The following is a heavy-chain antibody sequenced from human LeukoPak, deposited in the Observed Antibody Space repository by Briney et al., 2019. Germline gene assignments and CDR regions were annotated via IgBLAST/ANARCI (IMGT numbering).Heavy chain of an antibody. CDR2: ISGSGGTT. D-gene: IGHD4-11*01. V-gene: IGHV3-23*01. J-gene: IGHJ5*02. CDR3: AKDRYSNYGNWFDP. Sequence: GGSLRLSCAASGFTFNSYAMNWVRRAPGKGLEWVSGISGSGGTTYYADSVKGRFTISRDNPKNTLYLQMNSLRAEDTAVYYCAKDRYSNYGNWFDPWGQGTLVTVFS. CDR1: GFTFNSYA.